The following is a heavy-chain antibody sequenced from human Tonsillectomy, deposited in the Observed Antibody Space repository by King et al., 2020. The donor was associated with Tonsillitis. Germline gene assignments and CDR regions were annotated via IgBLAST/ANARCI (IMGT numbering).Heavy chain of an antibody. D-gene: IGHD4-23*01. CDR2: ISSSSCTI. Sequence: VQLVESGGGLVQPGGSLRLSCGASGFTFISYSMNWGRQAPGKGLEWGSYISSSSCTIYYADSVKGRFTISRDNAKNSLYLQMNSLRAEDTAVYYCARGTDDYGGDLDYWGQGTLVTVSS. CDR1: GFTFISYS. CDR3: ARGTDDYGGDLDY. J-gene: IGHJ4*02. V-gene: IGHV3-48*01.